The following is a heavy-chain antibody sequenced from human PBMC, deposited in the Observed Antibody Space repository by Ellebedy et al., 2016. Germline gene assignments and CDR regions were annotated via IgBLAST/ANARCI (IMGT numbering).Heavy chain of an antibody. J-gene: IGHJ3*01. CDR2: IYGGGTS. Sequence: GESLKISXAASGFRVTSNDMSWVRQAPGRGLELVSLIYGGGTSYYADSVKGRFTISRDNSKKTLYLQMSGLGADDTAVYYCVTRLNGAFDFWGQGTMVTVSS. V-gene: IGHV3-53*01. CDR3: VTRLNGAFDF. CDR1: GFRVTSND.